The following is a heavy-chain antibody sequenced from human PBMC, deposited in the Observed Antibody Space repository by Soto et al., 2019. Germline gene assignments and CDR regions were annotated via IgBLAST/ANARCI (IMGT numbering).Heavy chain of an antibody. CDR1: GGSISSSSYY. D-gene: IGHD2-21*01. CDR2: IYYSGST. V-gene: IGHV4-39*01. J-gene: IGHJ6*04. Sequence: SETLSLTCTVSGGSISSSSYYWGWIRQPPGKGLEWIGSIYYSGSTYYNPSLKSRVTISVDTSKNHFSLKLSSVTAADTAVYYFVRPQHLSAHPHGGDYYYGMDVWGKGTTVTVSS. CDR3: VRPQHLSAHPHGGDYYYGMDV.